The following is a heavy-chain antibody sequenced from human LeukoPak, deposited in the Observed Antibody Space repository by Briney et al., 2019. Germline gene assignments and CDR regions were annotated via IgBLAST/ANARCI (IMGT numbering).Heavy chain of an antibody. CDR3: ARTSGYGYYYYYMDV. Sequence: GGSLRLSCAASGFTVSTNYMSWVRQAPGKGLEWVSVIYSGGSTYYADSVKGRFTISRDSSKNTLHLQMNSLRAEDTAVYYCARTSGYGYYYYYMDVWGKGTTVTVSS. V-gene: IGHV3-53*01. D-gene: IGHD5-12*01. CDR1: GFTVSTNY. CDR2: IYSGGST. J-gene: IGHJ6*03.